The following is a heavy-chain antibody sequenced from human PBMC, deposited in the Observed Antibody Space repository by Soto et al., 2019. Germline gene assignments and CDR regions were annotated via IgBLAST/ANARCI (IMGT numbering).Heavy chain of an antibody. V-gene: IGHV3-7*03. CDR1: GFTFISNW. Sequence: EVQLVESGGGLVQPGGSLRLSCEASGFTFISNWMSWVRQPPGKGLEWVANIKQDGSEKYYVDSVKGRFTISRDNAKNSLYLQMNSLRAEDTAVYYCARDTAMVPWYYGMDVWGQGTTVTVSS. J-gene: IGHJ6*02. D-gene: IGHD5-18*01. CDR2: IKQDGSEK. CDR3: ARDTAMVPWYYGMDV.